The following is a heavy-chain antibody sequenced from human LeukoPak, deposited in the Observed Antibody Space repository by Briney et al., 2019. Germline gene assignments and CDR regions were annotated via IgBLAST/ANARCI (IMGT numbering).Heavy chain of an antibody. D-gene: IGHD6-13*01. CDR2: IYYTGST. J-gene: IGHJ4*02. CDR1: GDSLSNYC. Sequence: PSETLSLTCTVSGDSLSNYCWSWIRRPPGRGLEGIGYIYYTGSTNYNPSLKSRVTISVDTSKNQFSLNLISLTAADTAVYYCARHRYSSSLWYFDYWGQGTLVTVSS. CDR3: ARHRYSSSLWYFDY. V-gene: IGHV4-59*08.